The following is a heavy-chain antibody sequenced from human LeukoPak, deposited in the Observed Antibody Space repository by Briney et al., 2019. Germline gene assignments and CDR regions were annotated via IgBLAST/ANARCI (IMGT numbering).Heavy chain of an antibody. CDR3: ARGHYDFSTGSYTGGFYYFDS. CDR2: INNTRST. J-gene: IGHJ4*02. CDR1: GGSPSSSSFS. D-gene: IGHD3-3*01. Sequence: SETLSLTCTVSGGSPSSSSFSLAWIRQPPGKGLEWIGSINNTRSTSPNPSLKSRVSIFVHTSQNQLSLKLSAVTAADTAMYYCARGHYDFSTGSYTGGFYYFDSWGQGTLVTVS. V-gene: IGHV4-39*01.